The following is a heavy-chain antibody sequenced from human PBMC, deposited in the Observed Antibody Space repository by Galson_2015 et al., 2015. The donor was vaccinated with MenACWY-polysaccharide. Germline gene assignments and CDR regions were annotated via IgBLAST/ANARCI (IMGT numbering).Heavy chain of an antibody. CDR3: AREHGYNSNFDY. CDR1: GGSISSSY. Sequence: SETLSLTCTVSGGSISSSYWSWIRQPPGKGLEWIGYIYYSGSTNYNPSLKSRVTISVDTSKNQFSLKLSSVTAADTAVYYCAREHGYNSNFDYWGQGTLVTVSS. CDR2: IYYSGST. J-gene: IGHJ4*02. D-gene: IGHD5-24*01. V-gene: IGHV4-59*01.